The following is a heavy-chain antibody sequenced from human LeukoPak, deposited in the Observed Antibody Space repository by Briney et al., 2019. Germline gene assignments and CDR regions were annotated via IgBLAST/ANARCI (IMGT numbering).Heavy chain of an antibody. CDR3: GKGGWLDY. D-gene: IGHD5-18*01. CDR2: ISADGGIT. Sequence: QPGGSLRLSCAASGSTFSSHAMSWVRQAPGKGLEWVSTISADGGITYYADSVKGRFTISRDNSKNTLYLQMNSLRAEDTAVYYCGKGGWLDYWGQGTLVTVSS. V-gene: IGHV3-23*01. J-gene: IGHJ4*02. CDR1: GSTFSSHA.